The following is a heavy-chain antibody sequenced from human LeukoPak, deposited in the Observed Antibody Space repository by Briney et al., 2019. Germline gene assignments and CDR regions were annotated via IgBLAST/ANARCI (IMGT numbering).Heavy chain of an antibody. CDR3: ARYCSSTSCTYYYYYGMDV. V-gene: IGHV4-31*03. D-gene: IGHD2-2*01. CDR2: IYYSGST. Sequence: PSETLSLTCTVSSGSISSGGYYWSRIRQHPGKGLEWIGYIYYSGSTYHNPSLKSRVTISVDTSKNQFSLKLSSVTAADTAVYYCARYCSSTSCTYYYYYGMDVWGKGTMVTVSS. CDR1: SGSISSGGYY. J-gene: IGHJ6*04.